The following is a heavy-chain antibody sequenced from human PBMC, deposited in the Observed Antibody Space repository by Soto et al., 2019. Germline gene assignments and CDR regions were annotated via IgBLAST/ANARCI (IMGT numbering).Heavy chain of an antibody. Sequence: GGSLRLSCAASGFSFSSYSMNWVRQAPGKGLEWVSYIISSGSTIYYADSVKGRFTISRDSAKNSLYLQMNSLRDEDTAVYYCARDVTANNWFDPWGQGTLVTVSS. J-gene: IGHJ5*02. CDR2: IISSGSTI. CDR1: GFSFSSYS. V-gene: IGHV3-48*02. CDR3: ARDVTANNWFDP. D-gene: IGHD4-4*01.